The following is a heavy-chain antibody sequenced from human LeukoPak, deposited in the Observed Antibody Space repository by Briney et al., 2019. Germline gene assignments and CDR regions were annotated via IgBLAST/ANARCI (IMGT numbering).Heavy chain of an antibody. D-gene: IGHD6-19*01. CDR2: ISWDGGST. Sequence: GGSLRLSCAASGFTFDDYAMHWVRQAPGKGLEWVSLISWDGGSTYYADSVKGRFTISRDNSKNSLYLQMNSLRAEDTALYYCAKDGGSGGIYMDVWGKGTTVTVSS. CDR1: GFTFDDYA. CDR3: AKDGGSGGIYMDV. V-gene: IGHV3-43D*03. J-gene: IGHJ6*03.